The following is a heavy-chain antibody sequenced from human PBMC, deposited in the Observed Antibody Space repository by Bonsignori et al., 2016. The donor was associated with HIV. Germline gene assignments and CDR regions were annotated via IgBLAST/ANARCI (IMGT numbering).Heavy chain of an antibody. CDR2: IYPGDSDT. D-gene: IGHD3-3*01. J-gene: IGHJ4*02. Sequence: GESLKISCKGSGYSFTSYWIGWVRQMPGKGLEWMGIIYPGDSDTRYSPSFQGQVTISADTSISTAYLQWSSLKASDTAMYYCARGSGGNVFGILRFLEWLLPFDYWGQGTLVTVSS. V-gene: IGHV5-51*01. CDR1: GYSFTSYW. CDR3: ARGSGGNVFGILRFLEWLLPFDY.